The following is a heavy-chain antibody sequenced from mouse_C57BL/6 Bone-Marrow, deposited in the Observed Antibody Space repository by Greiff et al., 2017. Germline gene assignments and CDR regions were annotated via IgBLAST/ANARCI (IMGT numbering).Heavy chain of an antibody. V-gene: IGHV1-55*01. CDR1: GYTFTSYW. J-gene: IGHJ4*01. Sequence: VQLQQPGAELVKPGASVKMSCKASGYTFTSYWITWVKQRPGQGLEWIGDIYPGSGSTNYNEKFKSKATLTVDTSSSTAYMQLSSLTSEDSAVYYCARFYDGYLSYAMDYWGQGTSVTGSS. D-gene: IGHD2-3*01. CDR3: ARFYDGYLSYAMDY. CDR2: IYPGSGST.